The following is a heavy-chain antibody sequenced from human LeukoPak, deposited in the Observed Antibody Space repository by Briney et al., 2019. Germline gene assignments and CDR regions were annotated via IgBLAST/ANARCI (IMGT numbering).Heavy chain of an antibody. CDR2: ISAYNGNT. J-gene: IGHJ4*02. CDR3: ARTGTRDYYFDY. D-gene: IGHD1-14*01. Sequence: ASVKVSCKSSGYTFTSYGLSWVRQAPGQGLEWMGWISAYNGNTHYAQKFQGRVTMTTDTSTSTAYMELRSLRSDDTAVYYCARTGTRDYYFDYWGQGTLVTVSS. CDR1: GYTFTSYG. V-gene: IGHV1-18*01.